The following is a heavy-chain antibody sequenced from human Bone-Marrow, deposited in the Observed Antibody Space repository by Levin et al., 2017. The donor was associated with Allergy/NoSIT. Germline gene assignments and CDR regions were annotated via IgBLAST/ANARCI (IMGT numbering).Heavy chain of an antibody. J-gene: IGHJ6*02. D-gene: IGHD6-13*01. CDR2: ISYDGSNK. V-gene: IGHV3-30*18. CDR3: AKDQRQQLVLGYYYYGMDV. Sequence: PGGSLRLSCAASGFTFSSYGMHWVRQAPGKGLEWVAVISYDGSNKYYADSVKGRFTISRDNSKNTLYLQMNSLRAEDTAVYYCAKDQRQQLVLGYYYYGMDVWGQGTTVTVSS. CDR1: GFTFSSYG.